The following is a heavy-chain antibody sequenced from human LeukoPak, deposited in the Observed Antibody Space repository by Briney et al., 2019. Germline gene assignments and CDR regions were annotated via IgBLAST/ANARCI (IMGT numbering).Heavy chain of an antibody. D-gene: IGHD5-24*01. CDR3: AREVRRDGYNRFDY. J-gene: IGHJ4*02. V-gene: IGHV4-59*01. CDR1: GGSISSYY. CDR2: IYYSGST. Sequence: SETLSLTCTVSGGSISSYYWSWIRQPPGKGLEWIGYIYYSGSTNYNPSLKSRVTISVDTSKNQFSLKLSSVIAADTAVYYCAREVRRDGYNRFDYWGQGTWSPSPQ.